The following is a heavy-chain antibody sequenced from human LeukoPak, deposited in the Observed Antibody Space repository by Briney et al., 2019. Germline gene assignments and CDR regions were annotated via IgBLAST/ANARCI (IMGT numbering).Heavy chain of an antibody. CDR1: GYTFTRYY. V-gene: IGHV1-2*02. CDR3: ARRYDFWSGYPTAFDY. D-gene: IGHD3-3*01. CDR2: INPNTGGT. Sequence: SVKVSCKASGYTFTRYYMCWVRQAPGQGLEWMGFINPNTGGTIYAQKFQARVTMTRDTSISTAYMELRGLISDDTAVYYCARRYDFWSGYPTAFDYWGQGTLVTVSS. J-gene: IGHJ4*02.